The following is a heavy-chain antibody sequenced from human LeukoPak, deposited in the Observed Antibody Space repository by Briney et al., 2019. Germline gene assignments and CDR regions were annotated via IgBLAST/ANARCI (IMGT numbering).Heavy chain of an antibody. CDR2: ISGSGGST. CDR3: AKHPYDSSGYYYLYYFDY. D-gene: IGHD3-22*01. V-gene: IGHV3-23*01. J-gene: IGHJ4*02. Sequence: GGSLRLSCAASGFTFSSYAMSWVRQAPGKGLEWVSAISGSGGSTYYADSVKGRFTISRDNSKNTLYLQMNSLRAEDTAVYYCAKHPYDSSGYYYLYYFDYWGQGTLVTVST. CDR1: GFTFSSYA.